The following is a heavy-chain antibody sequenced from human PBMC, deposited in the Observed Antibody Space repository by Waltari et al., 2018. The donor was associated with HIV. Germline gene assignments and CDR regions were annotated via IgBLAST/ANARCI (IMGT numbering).Heavy chain of an antibody. D-gene: IGHD2-8*01. CDR3: ARDDCINGPCFFYYGMDV. CDR2: ISPIFDIV. J-gene: IGHJ6*02. CDR1: GGTFSSST. V-gene: IGHV1-69*08. Sequence: QVQLVQSGAEIKRPGSSVKVSCKASGGTFSSSTISWVRQAPGKGLEWTGRISPIFDIVKYGKKFQGRLTITADKSTSTAYRELSSLRAEDTAIYFCARDDCINGPCFFYYGMDVWGQGTTVTVSS.